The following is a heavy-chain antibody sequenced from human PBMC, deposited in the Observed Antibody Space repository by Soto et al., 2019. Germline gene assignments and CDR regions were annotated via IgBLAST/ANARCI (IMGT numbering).Heavy chain of an antibody. CDR1: GYTFSSYG. D-gene: IGHD3-9*01. CDR3: ARDSGADYDVLTGYYPFDS. Sequence: QVQLVQSGAEVKKPGASVKVSCKASGYTFSSYGISWVRQAPGQGLEWVGWVSAYNGNTNYAQKLQGRVTMTTDTCTTTAHMELRSLRSDDTAVYYCARDSGADYDVLTGYYPFDSWGQGTLVTVSS. CDR2: VSAYNGNT. J-gene: IGHJ4*02. V-gene: IGHV1-18*01.